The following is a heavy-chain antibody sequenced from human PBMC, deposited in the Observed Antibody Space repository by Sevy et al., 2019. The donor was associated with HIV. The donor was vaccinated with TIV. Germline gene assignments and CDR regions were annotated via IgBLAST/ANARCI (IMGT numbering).Heavy chain of an antibody. J-gene: IGHJ4*02. D-gene: IGHD5-18*01. CDR3: AKGDIQLWTTAAPPLDY. Sequence: GGSLRLSCAASGFTFSAYGMHWVRRAPGKGLEWVADRSYDGSDKDYADSVKGRFTISRDNSKNSLYLQMNSLRAEDTAVYYCAKGDIQLWTTAAPPLDYWGQGTLVTVSS. CDR1: GFTFSAYG. V-gene: IGHV3-30*18. CDR2: RSYDGSDK.